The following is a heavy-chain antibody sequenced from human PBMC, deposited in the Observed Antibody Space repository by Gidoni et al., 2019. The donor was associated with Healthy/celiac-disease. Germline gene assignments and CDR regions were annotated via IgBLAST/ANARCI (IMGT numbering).Heavy chain of an antibody. D-gene: IGHD4-17*01. CDR2: ISSSSSYI. J-gene: IGHJ4*02. CDR1: GFTFRSDS. V-gene: IGHV3-21*01. Sequence: EVQLVESGGGLVKPGGSMRLSGAASGFTFRSDSMNWVRQATGKGLEWVSSISSSSSYIYYADSVKGRFTISRDNAKNSLYLQMNSLRAEDTAVYYCARGSTTTVTKGIYYFDYWGQGTLVTVSS. CDR3: ARGSTTTVTKGIYYFDY.